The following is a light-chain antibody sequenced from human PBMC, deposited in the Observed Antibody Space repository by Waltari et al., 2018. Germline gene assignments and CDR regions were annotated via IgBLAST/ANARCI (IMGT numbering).Light chain of an antibody. CDR3: SSYTSSSTLEV. Sequence: QSALTQPASVSGSPGQSITISCTCTSSDVGSYNYFSWYQQHPGKAPKLMIYDVSNRPSGVPNRFSGSKSGNTASLTISGLQAEDEADYYCSSYTSSSTLEVFGGGTKLTVL. J-gene: IGLJ2*01. V-gene: IGLV2-14*03. CDR1: SSDVGSYNY. CDR2: DVS.